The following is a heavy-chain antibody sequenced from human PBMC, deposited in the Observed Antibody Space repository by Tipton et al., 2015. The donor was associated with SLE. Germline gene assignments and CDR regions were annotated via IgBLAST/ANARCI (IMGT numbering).Heavy chain of an antibody. CDR3: ARSPGYYFDY. V-gene: IGHV4-59*01. CDR1: GGSIGPYY. J-gene: IGHJ4*02. Sequence: LRLSCTVSGGSIGPYYWHWIRQSPGKALEWIGYIYFDGNSNGRGNYNPSLKSRVTMSVDPSKMQFSLNLNSVTAADTAVYFCARSPGYYFDYWGQGTLVTVSS. CDR2: IYFDGNS.